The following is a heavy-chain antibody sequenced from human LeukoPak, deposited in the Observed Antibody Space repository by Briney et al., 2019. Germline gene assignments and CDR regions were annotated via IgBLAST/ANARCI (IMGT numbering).Heavy chain of an antibody. CDR2: IYYSGST. J-gene: IGHJ3*02. Sequence: SETLSLTCTVSRGSISSYYWSWIRQPPGKGLEWIGYIYYSGSTNYNPSLKSRVTISVDTSKNQFSLKLSSVTAADTAVYYCARVVMKTGAFDIWGQGTMATLSS. V-gene: IGHV4-59*01. D-gene: IGHD2-21*01. CDR3: ARVVMKTGAFDI. CDR1: RGSISSYY.